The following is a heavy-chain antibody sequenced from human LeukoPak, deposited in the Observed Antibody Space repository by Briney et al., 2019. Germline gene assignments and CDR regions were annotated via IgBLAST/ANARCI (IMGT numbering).Heavy chain of an antibody. V-gene: IGHV1-3*01. J-gene: IGHJ4*02. CDR1: GYTFTSYA. CDR3: ARRGSGTDFDY. Sequence: ASVKVSCKASGYTFTSYAMHWVRQAPGQRLEWMGWINAGNGNTKYSQKFQGRVTITRDTSASTAYMELSSLRSEDTAVYHCARRGSGTDFDYWGQGTLVTVSS. CDR2: INAGNGNT. D-gene: IGHD3-10*01.